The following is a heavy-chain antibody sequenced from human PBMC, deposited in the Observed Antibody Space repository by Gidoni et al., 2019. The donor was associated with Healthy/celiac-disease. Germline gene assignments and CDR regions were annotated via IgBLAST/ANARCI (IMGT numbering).Heavy chain of an antibody. V-gene: IGHV3-30*18. CDR2: ISYDGSNK. J-gene: IGHJ4*02. CDR3: AKDIAAAGPIDY. Sequence: GLEWVAVISYDGSNKYYADSVKGRFTISRDNSKNTLYLQMNSLRAEDTAVYYCAKDIAAAGPIDYWGQGTLVTVSS. D-gene: IGHD6-13*01.